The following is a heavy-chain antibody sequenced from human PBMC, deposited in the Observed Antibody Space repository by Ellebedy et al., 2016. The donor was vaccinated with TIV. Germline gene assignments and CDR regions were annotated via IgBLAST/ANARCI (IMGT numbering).Heavy chain of an antibody. J-gene: IGHJ6*02. CDR3: ARVARYLLGGGIYNMDV. CDR2: ISAYIGNT. Sequence: AASVKVSCKASGYTFSDYGIAWVRQVPGQGLEWMAWISAYIGNTHYEQKFKDRIRLTSDTSPDTVNMELRILRSDDTAGYYCARVARYLLGGGIYNMDVWGQGTTVTVSS. D-gene: IGHD1-26*01. V-gene: IGHV1-18*04. CDR1: GYTFSDYG.